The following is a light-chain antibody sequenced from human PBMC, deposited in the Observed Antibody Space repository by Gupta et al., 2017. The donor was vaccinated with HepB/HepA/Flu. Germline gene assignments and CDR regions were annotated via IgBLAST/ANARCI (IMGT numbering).Light chain of an antibody. J-gene: IGLJ2*01. V-gene: IGLV1-44*01. Sequence: QSVLTQPLSASGTAGQRVTIPCTGSSSHIGSNTVNWYQPLPVSAPKLLIYSNNKRHSEVPARFSGSKSGTSASLAISGLQAEDEADYYCAAWDDSMNGVVFGGGTKRTVL. CDR1: SSHIGSNT. CDR3: AAWDDSMNGVV. CDR2: SNN.